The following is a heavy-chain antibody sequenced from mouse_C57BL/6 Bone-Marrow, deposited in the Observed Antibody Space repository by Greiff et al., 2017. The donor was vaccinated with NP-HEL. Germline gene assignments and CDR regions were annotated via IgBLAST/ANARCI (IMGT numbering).Heavy chain of an antibody. D-gene: IGHD2-3*01. J-gene: IGHJ3*01. CDR1: GFTFSSYT. CDR3: ARPHYEGYSAWFAY. CDR2: ISGGGGNT. V-gene: IGHV5-9*01. Sequence: EVMLVESGGGLVKPGGSLKLSCAASGFTFSSYTMSWVRQTPEKRLEWVATISGGGGNTYYPDSVKGRFTISRDNAKNTLYLQMSSLRSEDTALYYCARPHYEGYSAWFAYWGQGTLVTVSA.